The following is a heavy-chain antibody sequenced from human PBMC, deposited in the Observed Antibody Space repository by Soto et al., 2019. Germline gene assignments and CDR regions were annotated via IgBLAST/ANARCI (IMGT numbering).Heavy chain of an antibody. CDR3: ARGSTDADSGSYSGDY. CDR2: ISSSSSTM. CDR1: GFTFSSYS. Sequence: GGSLRLSCAASGFTFSSYSMNWVRQAPGKGLEWVSYISSSSSTMYYADSVKGRFTISRDNAKNSLFLHMNSLRDEDTAVYYCARGSTDADSGSYSGDYWGQGTLVTVSS. D-gene: IGHD1-26*01. V-gene: IGHV3-48*02. J-gene: IGHJ4*02.